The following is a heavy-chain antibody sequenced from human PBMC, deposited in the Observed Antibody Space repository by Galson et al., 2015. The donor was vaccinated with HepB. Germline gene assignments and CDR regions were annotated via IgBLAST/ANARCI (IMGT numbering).Heavy chain of an antibody. D-gene: IGHD5-18*01. V-gene: IGHV3-30*04. J-gene: IGHJ4*02. CDR3: ARGWGGYSYGYLDY. CDR2: ISYDGSNK. Sequence: SLRLSCAASGFTFSSYAMHWVRQAPGKGLEWVAVISYDGSNKYYADSVKGRFTISRDNSKNTLYLQMNSLRAEDTAVYYCARGWGGYSYGYLDYWGQGTLVTVSS. CDR1: GFTFSSYA.